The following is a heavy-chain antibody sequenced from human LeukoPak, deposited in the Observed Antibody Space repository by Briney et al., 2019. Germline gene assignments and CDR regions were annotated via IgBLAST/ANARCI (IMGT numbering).Heavy chain of an antibody. Sequence: KYGESLKISCKGSGYSFTSYWIGWVRQMPGKGLEWMGIIYPGDPDTRYSPSFQGQVTISADKSISTAYLQWSSLKASDTAMYYCARHFRYYYDSSGYYCDYWGQGTLVTVSS. CDR1: GYSFTSYW. CDR2: IYPGDPDT. V-gene: IGHV5-51*01. D-gene: IGHD3-22*01. J-gene: IGHJ4*02. CDR3: ARHFRYYYDSSGYYCDY.